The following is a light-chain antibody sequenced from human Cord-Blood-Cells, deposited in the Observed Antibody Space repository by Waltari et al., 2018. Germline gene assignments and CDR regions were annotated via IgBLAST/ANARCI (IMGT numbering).Light chain of an antibody. J-gene: IGLJ3*02. CDR1: SSDVGSYNL. V-gene: IGLV2-23*01. CDR3: CSYAGSSTV. CDR2: EGS. Sequence: QSALTQPASVSGSPGQSITISCTGTSSDVGSYNLVSWYPQHPGKAPKRMIYEGSKRPSGVSNRFSGSKSGNTASLTISGLQAEDEADYYCCSYAGSSTVFGGGTKLTVL.